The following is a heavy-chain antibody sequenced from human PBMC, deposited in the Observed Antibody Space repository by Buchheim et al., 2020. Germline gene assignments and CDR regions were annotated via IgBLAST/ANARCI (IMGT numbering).Heavy chain of an antibody. CDR2: LNHSGST. CDR1: GGSFSGYY. J-gene: IGHJ6*02. D-gene: IGHD4-17*01. V-gene: IGHV4-34*01. Sequence: QVQLQQWGAGLLKPSETLSLTCAVYGGSFSGYYWSWIRQPPGKGLEWIGELNHSGSTNYNPSLKSRVTISVDTSKNQFSLKLSSVTAADTAVYYCASGRSRYGDYNYYYYYGMDVWGQGTT. CDR3: ASGRSRYGDYNYYYYYGMDV.